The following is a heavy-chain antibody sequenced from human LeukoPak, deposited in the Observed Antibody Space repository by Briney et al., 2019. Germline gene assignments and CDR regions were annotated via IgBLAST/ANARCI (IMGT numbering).Heavy chain of an antibody. Sequence: GGSLRLSCAASGFTFSSYDMTCVRQAPGKGLEWVSGIIGSGSSTYYADSVKGRFTISRNNSKTTLYLQMKSLRAEDTAGYYCAKSGEVVTAITHLDYWGQGTLVTVSS. D-gene: IGHD2-21*02. CDR2: IIGSGSST. V-gene: IGHV3-23*01. CDR1: GFTFSSYD. J-gene: IGHJ4*02. CDR3: AKSGEVVTAITHLDY.